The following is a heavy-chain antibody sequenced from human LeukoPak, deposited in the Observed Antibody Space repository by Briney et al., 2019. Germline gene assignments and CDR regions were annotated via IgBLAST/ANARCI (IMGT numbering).Heavy chain of an antibody. CDR3: ASTGDIVATGDENWFDP. D-gene: IGHD5-12*01. CDR1: GGTFSSYA. Sequence: GASVKVSCKASGGTFSSYAISWVRQAPGQGLEWMGGIILIFGTANYAQKFQGRVTITTDESTSTAYMELSSLRSEDTAVYYCASTGDIVATGDENWFDPWGQGTLVTVSS. V-gene: IGHV1-69*05. CDR2: IILIFGTA. J-gene: IGHJ5*02.